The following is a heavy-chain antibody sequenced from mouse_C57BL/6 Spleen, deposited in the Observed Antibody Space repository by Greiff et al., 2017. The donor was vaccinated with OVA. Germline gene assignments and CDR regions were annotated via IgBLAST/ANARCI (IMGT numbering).Heavy chain of an antibody. Sequence: QVQLKQSGAELVRPGTSVKMSCKASGYTFTNYWIGWAKQRPGHGLEWIGDIYPGGGYTNYNEKFKGKATLTADKSSSTAYMQFSSLTSEDSAIYYWARAYYSKTIYAMDYWGQGTSVTVSS. CDR1: GYTFTNYW. CDR3: ARAYYSKTIYAMDY. D-gene: IGHD2-5*01. V-gene: IGHV1-63*01. CDR2: IYPGGGYT. J-gene: IGHJ4*01.